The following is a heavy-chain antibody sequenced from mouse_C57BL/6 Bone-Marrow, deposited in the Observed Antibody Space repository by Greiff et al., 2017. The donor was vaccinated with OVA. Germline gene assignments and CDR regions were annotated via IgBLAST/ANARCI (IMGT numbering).Heavy chain of an antibody. V-gene: IGHV10-1*01. D-gene: IGHD2-1*01. CDR2: IRSKSNNYAT. J-gene: IGHJ4*01. CDR1: GFSFNTYA. CDR3: VRLYGNYGDYAMDC. Sequence: EVQRVESGGGLVQPKGSLKLSCAASGFSFNTYAMNWVRQAPGKGLEWVARIRSKSNNYATYYADSVKDRFTISRDDSESMLYLQMNNLKTYDTAMYYGVRLYGNYGDYAMDCWGQGTSVTVSS.